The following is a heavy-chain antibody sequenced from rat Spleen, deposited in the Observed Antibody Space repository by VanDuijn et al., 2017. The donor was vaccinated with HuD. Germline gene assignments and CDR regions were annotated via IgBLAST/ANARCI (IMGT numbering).Heavy chain of an antibody. Sequence: EVQLVESGGGLVQPGRSLKLSCAASGFTFSDYGVAWVRQAPTMGLEWVATISSDGTNTYYRDSVRGRFIISRDDAKSTLYLQMDSLRSADTATYYCARAGYLRDWYFDFWGPGTMVTVSS. J-gene: IGHJ1*01. CDR1: GFTFSDYG. V-gene: IGHV5-29*01. D-gene: IGHD1-11*01. CDR2: ISSDGTNT. CDR3: ARAGYLRDWYFDF.